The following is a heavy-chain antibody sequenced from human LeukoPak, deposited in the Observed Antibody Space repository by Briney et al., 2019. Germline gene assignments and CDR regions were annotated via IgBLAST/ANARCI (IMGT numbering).Heavy chain of an antibody. D-gene: IGHD3-3*01. Sequence: GGSLRLSCAASGFTFSSYGISWVRQAPGKGLEWLSSITTGSTTINYADSVKGRFTISRDNDKNSLYLQMNSLRDEDTAVYYWARDNGGGNDFWSGYYYGSSENWFDRWGQGTLVTVSS. CDR2: ITTGSTTI. J-gene: IGHJ5*02. V-gene: IGHV3-48*02. CDR3: ARDNGGGNDFWSGYYYGSSENWFDR. CDR1: GFTFSSYG.